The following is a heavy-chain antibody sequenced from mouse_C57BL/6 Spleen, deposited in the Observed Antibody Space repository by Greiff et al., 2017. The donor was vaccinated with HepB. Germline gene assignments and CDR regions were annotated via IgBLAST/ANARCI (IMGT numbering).Heavy chain of an antibody. CDR2: INPSNGGT. J-gene: IGHJ2*01. Sequence: QVQLQQSGTELVKPGASVKLSCKASGYTFTSYWMHWVKQRPGQGLEWIGNINPSNGGTNYNEKFKSKATLTVDKSSSTAYMQLSSLTSEDSAVYYCARSGYVSSYYFDYWGQGTTLTVSS. CDR1: GYTFTSYW. V-gene: IGHV1-53*01. CDR3: ARSGYVSSYYFDY. D-gene: IGHD1-1*01.